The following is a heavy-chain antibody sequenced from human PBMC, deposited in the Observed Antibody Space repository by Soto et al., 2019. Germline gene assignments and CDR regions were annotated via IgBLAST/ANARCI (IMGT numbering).Heavy chain of an antibody. Sequence: PSETLSLTCTVSGGSISSGGYYWSWIRQHPGKGLEWIGYIFYSGSTYYNPSLKSRVTLSVDTSKNQFSLKLTSVTAADTAVYYCARDQNGSPHFDYWGQGILVTVSS. CDR2: IFYSGST. CDR1: GGSISSGGYY. V-gene: IGHV4-31*03. J-gene: IGHJ4*02. CDR3: ARDQNGSPHFDY. D-gene: IGHD1-26*01.